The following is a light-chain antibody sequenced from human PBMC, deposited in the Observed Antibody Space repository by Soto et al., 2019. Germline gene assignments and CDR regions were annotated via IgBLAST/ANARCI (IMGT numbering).Light chain of an antibody. CDR2: NTN. CDR1: SGSVSTSYY. J-gene: IGLJ2*01. V-gene: IGLV8-61*01. CDR3: VLFMGNGIL. Sequence: QTVVTQEPSFSVSPGGTVTLTCGLNSGSVSTSYYPSWYQQTPGQAPRTLIYNTNTPSSGVPDRFSGSILGNKAALTITGAQADDESDYYCVLFMGNGILFGGGTKLTVL.